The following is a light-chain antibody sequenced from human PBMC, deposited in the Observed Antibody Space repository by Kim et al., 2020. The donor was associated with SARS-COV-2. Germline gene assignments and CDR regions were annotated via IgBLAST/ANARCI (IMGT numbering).Light chain of an antibody. CDR2: LNSDGSH. Sequence: QPVLTQSPSDSASLGASVKLTCTLSSGHSSYAIAWHQQQPEKGPRYLMKLNSDGSHSKGDGIPDRFSGSSSGAERYLTISSLQSEDEADYYCQTWGTGILVFGGGTQLTVL. CDR1: SGHSSYA. CDR3: QTWGTGILV. V-gene: IGLV4-69*01. J-gene: IGLJ2*01.